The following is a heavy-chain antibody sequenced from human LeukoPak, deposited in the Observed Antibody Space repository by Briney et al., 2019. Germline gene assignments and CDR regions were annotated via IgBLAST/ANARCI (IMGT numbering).Heavy chain of an antibody. D-gene: IGHD2-2*01. V-gene: IGHV1-18*01. Sequence: GASVKVSCKASGYTFTSYGISWVRQAPGQGLEWMGWISAYNGNTNYAQKLQGKVTMTTDTSTSTAYMELRSLRSDDTAVYYCARRGVPALYGYYYYGMDVWGQGTTVTVSS. CDR3: ARRGVPALYGYYYYGMDV. J-gene: IGHJ6*02. CDR1: GYTFTSYG. CDR2: ISAYNGNT.